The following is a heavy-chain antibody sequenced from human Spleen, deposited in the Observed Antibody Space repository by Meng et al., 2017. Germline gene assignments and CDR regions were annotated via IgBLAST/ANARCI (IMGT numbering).Heavy chain of an antibody. CDR1: GYTFTGYY. D-gene: IGHD6-6*01. CDR2: INPNSGGT. J-gene: IGHJ6*02. CDR3: ASPSIAARYYYYGMDV. V-gene: IGHV1-2*06. Sequence: ASVKVSCKASGYTFTGYYMHWVRQAPGQGLEWMGRINPNSGGTNYAQKFQGRVTMTRDTSISTAYMELSRLRSDDTAVYYCASPSIAARYYYYGMDVWGQGTTVTVSS.